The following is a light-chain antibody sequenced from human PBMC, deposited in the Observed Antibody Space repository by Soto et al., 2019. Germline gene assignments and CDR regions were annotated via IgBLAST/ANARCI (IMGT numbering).Light chain of an antibody. J-gene: IGKJ4*01. Sequence: EIVLTQSPGTLSLSSGERATLSCRASQSVRSNYLAWYQQKLGQAPRLLIYGASSRATGIPDRFGGSGSGTDLTLTISRLEPEDCAVYYCQEYASSPLTFGGGTKVEIK. CDR3: QEYASSPLT. V-gene: IGKV3-20*01. CDR2: GAS. CDR1: QSVRSNY.